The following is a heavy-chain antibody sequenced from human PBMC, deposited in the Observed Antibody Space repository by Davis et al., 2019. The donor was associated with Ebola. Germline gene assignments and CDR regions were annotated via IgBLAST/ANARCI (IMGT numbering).Heavy chain of an antibody. CDR2: ISYDGSNK. D-gene: IGHD6-19*01. CDR3: AREGVAVAGTDY. V-gene: IGHV3-30-3*01. CDR1: GFTFSSYA. Sequence: GEPLKISCAASGFTFSSYAMHWVRQAPGKGLEWVAVISYDGSNKYYADSVKGRFTISRDNSKNTLYLQMNSLRAEDTAVYYCAREGVAVAGTDYWGQGTLVTVSS. J-gene: IGHJ4*02.